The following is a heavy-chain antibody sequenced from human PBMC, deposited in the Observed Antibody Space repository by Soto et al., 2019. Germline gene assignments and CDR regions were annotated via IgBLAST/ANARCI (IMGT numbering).Heavy chain of an antibody. Sequence: QVQLVQSGAEVKKPGASVRFSCKTSGYTFTDYAIHWVRQAPGQTLEWLGWIATGNGNTRFSQKFQGRVTITSDTSATTAYMELTSLRSEDTAVYYCATASRMWTPDYWGQGTLVTVSS. J-gene: IGHJ4*02. CDR1: GYTFTDYA. CDR3: ATASRMWTPDY. CDR2: IATGNGNT. V-gene: IGHV1-3*04. D-gene: IGHD2-21*01.